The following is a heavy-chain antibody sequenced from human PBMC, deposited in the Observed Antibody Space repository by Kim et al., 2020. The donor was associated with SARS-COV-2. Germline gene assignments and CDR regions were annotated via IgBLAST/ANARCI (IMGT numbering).Heavy chain of an antibody. V-gene: IGHV3-11*06. Sequence: KGRFTISRDNAKNSLYLQMNSLRAEDTAVYYCARDDSGSYYRYYYYGMDVWGQGTTVTVSS. D-gene: IGHD3-10*01. J-gene: IGHJ6*02. CDR3: ARDDSGSYYRYYYYGMDV.